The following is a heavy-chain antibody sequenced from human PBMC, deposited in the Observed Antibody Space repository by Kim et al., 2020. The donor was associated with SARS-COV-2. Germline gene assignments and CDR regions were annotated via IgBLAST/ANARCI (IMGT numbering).Heavy chain of an antibody. J-gene: IGHJ4*01. CDR1: GFTFSSYG. D-gene: IGHD3-3*01. CDR3: AKENRAYDFWSGYQYFD. V-gene: IGHV3-30*18. Sequence: GGSLRLSCAASGFTFSSYGMHWVRQAPGKGLEWVAVISYDGSNKYYADSVKGRFTISRDNSKNTLYLQMNSLRAEDTAVYYCAKENRAYDFWSGYQYFD. CDR2: ISYDGSNK.